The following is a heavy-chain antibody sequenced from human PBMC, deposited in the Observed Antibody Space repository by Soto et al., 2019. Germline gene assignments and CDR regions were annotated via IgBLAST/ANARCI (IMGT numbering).Heavy chain of an antibody. CDR1: GGTFSSYA. Sequence: GASVKVSCKASGGTFSSYAISWVRQDPGQGLEWMGGIIPIFGTANYAQKFQGRVTITADESTSTAYMELSSLRSEDTAVYYCARPVGLYMFDPWGQGTLVTVSS. CDR3: ARPVGLYMFDP. CDR2: IIPIFGTA. J-gene: IGHJ5*02. D-gene: IGHD2-8*01. V-gene: IGHV1-69*13.